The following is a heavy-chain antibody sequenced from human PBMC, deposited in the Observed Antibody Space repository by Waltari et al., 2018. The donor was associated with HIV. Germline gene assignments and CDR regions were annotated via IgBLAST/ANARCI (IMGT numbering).Heavy chain of an antibody. V-gene: IGHV4-59*01. D-gene: IGHD3-22*01. CDR1: GGSITSYY. CDR2: IYYRGST. Sequence: QLLLQESGPGLVKPSETLSLTCTVSGGSITSYYWSWIRQPPGKGLEWIGYIYYRGSTNYNPSLKSRATISVDTSKNQCSLKLSSVTAADTAVYYCASRGMHYYDSSGYYSWGQGTLVTVSS. CDR3: ASRGMHYYDSSGYYS. J-gene: IGHJ4*02.